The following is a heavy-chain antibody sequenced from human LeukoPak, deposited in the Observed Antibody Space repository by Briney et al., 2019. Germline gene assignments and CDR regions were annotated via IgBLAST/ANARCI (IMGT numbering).Heavy chain of an antibody. D-gene: IGHD3-10*01. Sequence: SETLSLTCTVSGGSISSGDYYWSWVRQPPGKGLEWIGEIYHSGSTNYNPSLKSRVTISVDKSKNQFSLKLSSVTAADTAVYYCARSQSPITMVRPANDAFDIWGQGTMVTVSS. CDR2: IYHSGST. J-gene: IGHJ3*02. V-gene: IGHV4-4*02. CDR3: ARSQSPITMVRPANDAFDI. CDR1: GGSISSGDYY.